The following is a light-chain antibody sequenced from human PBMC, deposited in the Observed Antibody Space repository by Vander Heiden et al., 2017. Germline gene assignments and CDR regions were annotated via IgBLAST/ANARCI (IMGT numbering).Light chain of an antibody. CDR1: SSTIATNY. J-gene: IGLJ2*01. CDR2: MSS. Sequence: QAVLAQLPCSTATPAPRVRISCSGSSSTIATNYVYWYQQLPGTAPKLLIYMSSQRPSGVPARFSGSKSGTSASLAISGLRSEDEADYYCASWDESLSGVVFGGGTKLTVL. V-gene: IGLV1-47*01. CDR3: ASWDESLSGVV.